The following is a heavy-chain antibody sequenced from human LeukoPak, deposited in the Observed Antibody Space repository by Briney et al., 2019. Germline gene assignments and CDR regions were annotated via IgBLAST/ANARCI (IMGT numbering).Heavy chain of an antibody. J-gene: IGHJ4*02. CDR2: IYPGDYDA. CDR1: GYSFTTYL. V-gene: IGHV5-51*01. Sequence: PGESLKISCKGSGYSFTTYLVAWMRQMPGKGLEWMGIIYPGDYDARYSPSFQGQVIIAADTAISTAYLQWSSLEASDTAMYYCARGRYSYGPFDYWGQGTLVTVSS. CDR3: ARGRYSYGPFDY. D-gene: IGHD5-18*01.